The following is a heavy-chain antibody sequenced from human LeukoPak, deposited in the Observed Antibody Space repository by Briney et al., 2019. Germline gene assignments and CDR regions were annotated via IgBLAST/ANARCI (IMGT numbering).Heavy chain of an antibody. CDR1: GYTFTGYY. Sequence: EASVKVSFKASGYTFTGYYMHWVRQAPGQGLEWMGWINPNSGGTNYAQKFQGRVTMTRDTSISTAYMELSRLRSDDTAVYYCARDYGGYSYSSDAFDIWGQGTMVTVSS. D-gene: IGHD5-24*01. CDR2: INPNSGGT. J-gene: IGHJ3*02. V-gene: IGHV1-2*02. CDR3: ARDYGGYSYSSDAFDI.